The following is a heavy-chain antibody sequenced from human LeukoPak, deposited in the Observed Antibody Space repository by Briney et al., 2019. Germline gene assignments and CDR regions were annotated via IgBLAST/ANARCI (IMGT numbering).Heavy chain of an antibody. V-gene: IGHV4-30-2*01. CDR2: INHSGST. CDR1: GGSISSGGYS. J-gene: IGHJ4*02. D-gene: IGHD3-22*01. Sequence: SQTLSLTCAVSGGSISSGGYSWSWIRQPPGKGLEWIGEINHSGSTNYNPSLKSRVTISVDTSKNQFSLKLSSVTAADTAVYYCARGPYYYDSSNFDYWGQGTLVTVSS. CDR3: ARGPYYYDSSNFDY.